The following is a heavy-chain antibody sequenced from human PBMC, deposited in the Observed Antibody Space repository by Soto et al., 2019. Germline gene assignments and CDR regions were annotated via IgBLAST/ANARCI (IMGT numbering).Heavy chain of an antibody. CDR3: ATSYGSGYRAFDY. CDR2: VNPIVSMS. D-gene: IGHD3-10*01. CDR1: GDTFNFYS. Sequence: QVQLVQSGAEVKRPGSSVKVSCKASGDTFNFYSINWVRQAPGLGLEWMGRVNPIVSMSNYAQRFQGRVTXPXDXXTSTAYMELSGLRSEDTAIYYCATSYGSGYRAFDYWGQGALVTVSS. J-gene: IGHJ4*02. V-gene: IGHV1-69*04.